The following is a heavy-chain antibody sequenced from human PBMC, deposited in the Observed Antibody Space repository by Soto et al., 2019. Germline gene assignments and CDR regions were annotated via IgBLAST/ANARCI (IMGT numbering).Heavy chain of an antibody. D-gene: IGHD3-22*01. V-gene: IGHV3-33*01. CDR1: GFTFSSYG. Sequence: QVQLVESGGGVVQPGRSLRLSCAASGFTFSSYGMHWVRQAPGKGLEWVAVIWYDGSNKYYADSVKGRFTISRDNSKNTLYLQMNSLRAEDTAVYYCARDIHDSSGYYSYYFDYWGQGTLVTVSS. CDR3: ARDIHDSSGYYSYYFDY. CDR2: IWYDGSNK. J-gene: IGHJ4*02.